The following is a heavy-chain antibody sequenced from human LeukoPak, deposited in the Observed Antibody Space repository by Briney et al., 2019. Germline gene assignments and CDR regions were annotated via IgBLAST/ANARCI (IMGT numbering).Heavy chain of an antibody. V-gene: IGHV1-18*01. CDR1: GYTFTNYV. D-gene: IGHD3-9*01. CDR3: ARSGIGYFEWYPDWFDP. CDR2: ISAYSGAT. J-gene: IGHJ5*02. Sequence: ASVKVSCKFAGYTFTNYVISWVRQAPGQGLEWMGWISAYSGATNYAQKLQGRVTMTTDTSTSTAYMELSSLRSDDTAVYYSARSGIGYFEWYPDWFDPWGQGTLVTVSS.